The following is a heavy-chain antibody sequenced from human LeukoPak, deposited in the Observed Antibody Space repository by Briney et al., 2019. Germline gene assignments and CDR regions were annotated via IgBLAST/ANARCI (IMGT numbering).Heavy chain of an antibody. CDR3: SKQRSEVVVAATNY. CDR2: ISGGGDTT. D-gene: IGHD2-15*01. Sequence: GGSLRLSCAASGFTFSSYAMTWVRQAPGKGLEWVSSISGGGDTTYYADSVRGRFAISRDNSKNTLSVQMNNLRAEDTAVYYCSKQRSEVVVAATNYWGQGTLVTVSS. J-gene: IGHJ4*02. CDR1: GFTFSSYA. V-gene: IGHV3-23*01.